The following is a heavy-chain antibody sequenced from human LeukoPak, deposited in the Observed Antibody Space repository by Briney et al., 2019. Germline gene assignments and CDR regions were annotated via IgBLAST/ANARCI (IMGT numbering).Heavy chain of an antibody. Sequence: PGGSLKLSCAASGFTFSGSAMHWVRQASGKGLEWVGRIRSKANSYATAYAASVKGRFTISRDDSKNTAYLQMNSLKTEDTAVYYCTRSVRAAPRTVTTFGNYYYYYMDVWGKGTTVTISS. CDR2: IRSKANSYAT. CDR3: TRSVRAAPRTVTTFGNYYYYYMDV. D-gene: IGHD4-17*01. J-gene: IGHJ6*03. CDR1: GFTFSGSA. V-gene: IGHV3-73*01.